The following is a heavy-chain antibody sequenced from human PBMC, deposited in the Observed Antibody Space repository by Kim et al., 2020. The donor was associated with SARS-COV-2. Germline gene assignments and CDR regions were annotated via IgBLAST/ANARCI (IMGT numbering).Heavy chain of an antibody. D-gene: IGHD3-10*01. V-gene: IGHV4-39*01. J-gene: IGHJ5*02. CDR3: ARHKGPGRGSGSYYKGGTWFDP. CDR2: IYYSGST. CDR1: GGSISSSSYY. Sequence: SETLSLTCTVSGGSISSSSYYWGWLRQPPGKGLEWIGSIYYSGSTYYNSTLKSRVTISVDTSKNQFSLKLSSVTAADTVVYYCARHKGPGRGSGSYYKGGTWFDPWGQGALVTASS.